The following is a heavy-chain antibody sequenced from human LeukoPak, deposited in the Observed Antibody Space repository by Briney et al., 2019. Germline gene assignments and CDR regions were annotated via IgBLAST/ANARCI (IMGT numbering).Heavy chain of an antibody. CDR1: GFSFSTYT. V-gene: IGHV3-48*04. J-gene: IGHJ4*02. Sequence: GGSLRLSCAASGFSFSTYTMNWVRQAPGKGLDWVSYISSSSSTIYYADSVKGRFTISRDNAKNSLYLQMNSLRAEDTAVYYCARGESDYWGQGTLVAVSS. CDR3: ARGESDY. D-gene: IGHD2/OR15-2a*01. CDR2: ISSSSSTI.